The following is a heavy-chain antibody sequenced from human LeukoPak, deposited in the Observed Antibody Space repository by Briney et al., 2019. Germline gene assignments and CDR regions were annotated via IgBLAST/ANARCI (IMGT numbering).Heavy chain of an antibody. V-gene: IGHV4-34*01. CDR1: GGSFSGYY. CDR2: INHSGST. CDR3: ARHHVTSLAFDI. D-gene: IGHD4-17*01. Sequence: SETLSLTCAVYGGSFSGYYWSWIRQPPGKGLEWIGEINHSGSTNYNPSLKSRVTISVDTSKNQFSLKLSSVTAADTAVYYCARHHVTSLAFDIWGQGTMVTVSS. J-gene: IGHJ3*02.